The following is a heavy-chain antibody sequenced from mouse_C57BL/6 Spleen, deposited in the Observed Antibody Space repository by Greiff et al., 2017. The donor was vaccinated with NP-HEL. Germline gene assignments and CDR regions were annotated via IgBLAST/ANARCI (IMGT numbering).Heavy chain of an antibody. CDR3: ASASLAPGVFDY. D-gene: IGHD1-3*01. CDR1: GYSFTDYN. CDR2: INPNYGTT. V-gene: IGHV1-39*01. J-gene: IGHJ2*01. Sequence: VQLKESGPELVKPGASVKISCKASGYSFTDYNMNWVKQSNGKSLEWIGVINPNYGTTSYNQKFKGKATLTVDQSSSTAYMQLNSLTSEDSAVYYCASASLAPGVFDYWGQGTTLTVSS.